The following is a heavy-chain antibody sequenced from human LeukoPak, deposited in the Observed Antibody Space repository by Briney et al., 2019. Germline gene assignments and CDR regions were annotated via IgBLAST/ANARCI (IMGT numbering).Heavy chain of an antibody. CDR1: GFTFSRYW. V-gene: IGHV3-74*01. Sequence: GGSLRLSCAASGFTFSRYWMFWVRQAPGKGLVWVSRINSDGTSTNYADSVKGRFTISRDNAKNSLYLQMNSLRAEDTAVYYCARAETEYYYGSGSYKYWGQGTLVTVSS. J-gene: IGHJ4*02. CDR2: INSDGTST. CDR3: ARAETEYYYGSGSYKY. D-gene: IGHD3-10*01.